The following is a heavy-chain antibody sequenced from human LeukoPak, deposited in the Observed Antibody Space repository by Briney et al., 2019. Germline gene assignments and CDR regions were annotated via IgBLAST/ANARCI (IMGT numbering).Heavy chain of an antibody. CDR2: INRSGST. CDR3: ARRLRNRIAVAGTLGY. CDR1: GGSFSGYY. Sequence: PSETLSLTCAVYGGSFSGYYWSWIRQPPGKGLEWIGEINRSGSTNYNPSLKSRVTISVDTSKNQFSLKLSSVTAADTAVYYCARRLRNRIAVAGTLGYWGQGTLVTVSP. J-gene: IGHJ4*02. V-gene: IGHV4-34*01. D-gene: IGHD6-19*01.